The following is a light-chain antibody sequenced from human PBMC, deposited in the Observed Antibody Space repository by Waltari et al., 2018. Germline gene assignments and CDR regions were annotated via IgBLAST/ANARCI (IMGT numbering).Light chain of an antibody. J-gene: IGLJ3*02. Sequence: QSALTQPASVSGSPGQSITISCTATSSYVGSYNLVSWYQQHPGKAPKLVIYEVTKRPSGFSTRFSGSKSGNTASLTISWLQAEDEADYCCCSYAGSSTWVFGGGTKLTVL. CDR3: CSYAGSSTWV. V-gene: IGLV2-23*02. CDR1: SSYVGSYNL. CDR2: EVT.